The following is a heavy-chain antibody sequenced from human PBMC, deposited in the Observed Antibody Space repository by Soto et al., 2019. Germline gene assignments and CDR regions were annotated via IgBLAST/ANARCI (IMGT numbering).Heavy chain of an antibody. J-gene: IGHJ4*02. CDR1: GYTFTAYA. D-gene: IGHD3-16*02. V-gene: IGHV1-3*05. CDR2: INPANGNT. Sequence: QVQLAQSGAEERKPGASVKVSCEATGYTFTAYAMHWVRQAPGQRLEWMGWINPANGNTKYSQKFQGRLTITSDTSANTVYMELNSLTSEDTAMYYCTSSAISPYGGLIGPFDYWGQGTLVTVSS. CDR3: TSSAISPYGGLIGPFDY.